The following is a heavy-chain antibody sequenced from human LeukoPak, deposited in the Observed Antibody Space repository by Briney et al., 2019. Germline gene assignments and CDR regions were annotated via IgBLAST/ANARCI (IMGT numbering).Heavy chain of an antibody. Sequence: GGSVRLSCAASGFTFSSYAMGWVRQAPGKGLEWVAVVSYDGSNKHYADSVKGRFTISRDNSKNTLYLQMNSLRAEDTAVYYCAREMATITGRGFDYWGQGTLATVSS. CDR2: VSYDGSNK. D-gene: IGHD5-24*01. V-gene: IGHV3-30*01. CDR3: AREMATITGRGFDY. J-gene: IGHJ4*02. CDR1: GFTFSSYA.